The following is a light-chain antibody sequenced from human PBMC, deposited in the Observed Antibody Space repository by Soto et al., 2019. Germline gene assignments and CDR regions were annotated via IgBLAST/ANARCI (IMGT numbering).Light chain of an antibody. CDR3: CSYAGSYTWV. V-gene: IGLV2-11*01. J-gene: IGLJ3*02. CDR2: DVS. CDR1: SSDVGGYNY. Sequence: QSALTQPRSVSGSPGQSVTISCTGTSSDVGGYNYVSWYQHHPGKAPKLMIYDVSKRPSGVPDRFSGSKFGNTASLTISGLQAEDEADYYWCSYAGSYTWVFGGGTKVNVL.